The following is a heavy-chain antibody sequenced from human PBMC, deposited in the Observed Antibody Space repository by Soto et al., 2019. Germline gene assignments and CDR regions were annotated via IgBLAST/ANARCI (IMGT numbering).Heavy chain of an antibody. J-gene: IGHJ4*02. CDR3: ARDQEDYYGSGSYYDY. D-gene: IGHD3-10*01. CDR2: TYYRSKWYN. Sequence: SQTLSLTCAISEDSVSSNSAAWNWIRQSPSRGLEWLGRTYYRSKWYNDYAVSVKSRITINPDTSKNQFSLQLNSVTPEDTAVYYCARDQEDYYGSGSYYDYWGQGTLVTVSS. V-gene: IGHV6-1*01. CDR1: EDSVSSNSAA.